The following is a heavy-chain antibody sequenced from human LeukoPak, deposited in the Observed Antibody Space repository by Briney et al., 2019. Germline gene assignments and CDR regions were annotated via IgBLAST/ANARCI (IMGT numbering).Heavy chain of an antibody. CDR3: YLVGALDILAGKPAEGVFDI. V-gene: IGHV3-15*01. J-gene: IGHJ3*02. D-gene: IGHD3-9*01. Sequence: PGGSLRLSCEASGFTFSKAWMSWVRQAPGKGLEWVGRIKSRADGGTTDYAVLVKGRFTVSRDDSKNTLFLQMNSLKTEDTAVYYCYLVGALDILAGKPAEGVFDIWGQGTMVTVSS. CDR2: IKSRADGGTT. CDR1: GFTFSKAW.